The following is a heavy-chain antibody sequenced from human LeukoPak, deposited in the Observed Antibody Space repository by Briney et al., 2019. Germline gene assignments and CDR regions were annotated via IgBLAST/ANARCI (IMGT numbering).Heavy chain of an antibody. CDR1: AFTFSSYA. CDR3: AKDPPSYCSSTSCHIH. CDR2: FSGSGGST. J-gene: IGHJ4*02. Sequence: GGSLRLSCAASAFTFSSYAMSWVRHAPGKGLELVSAFSGSGGSTYYADSVKGRFTISRDNSKNTLYLQMNSLRAEDTAVYYCAKDPPSYCSSTSCHIHWGQGTLVTVSS. D-gene: IGHD2-2*02. V-gene: IGHV3-23*01.